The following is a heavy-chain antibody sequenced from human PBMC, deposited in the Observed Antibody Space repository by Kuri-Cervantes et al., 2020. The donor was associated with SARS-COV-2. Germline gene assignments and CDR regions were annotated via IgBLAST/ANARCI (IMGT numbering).Heavy chain of an antibody. CDR1: RGTFNTHI. CDR2: IRPVFGAP. J-gene: IGHJ5*02. CDR3: ARETGDRKMGIDP. V-gene: IGHV1-69*13. D-gene: IGHD2-21*01. Sequence: SVKVSCKASRGTFNTHIINWLRQAPGQGLEWMGGIRPVFGAPYYAQKFQGRVTIAADESASTVHMELGSLSSEDTAIYYCARETGDRKMGIDPWGQGTLVTVSS.